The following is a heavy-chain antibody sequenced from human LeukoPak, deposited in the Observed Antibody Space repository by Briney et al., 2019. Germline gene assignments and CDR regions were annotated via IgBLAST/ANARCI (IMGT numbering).Heavy chain of an antibody. CDR1: GGTFSSYA. CDR3: ARGVAARGPDY. J-gene: IGHJ4*02. V-gene: IGHV1-69*05. D-gene: IGHD6-6*01. Sequence: SVKVSCKASGGTFSSYAISWVRQAPGQGLEWMGRTIPIFGTANYAQKFQGRVTITTDESTSTAYMELSSLRSEDTAVYYCARGVAARGPDYWGQGTLVTVSS. CDR2: TIPIFGTA.